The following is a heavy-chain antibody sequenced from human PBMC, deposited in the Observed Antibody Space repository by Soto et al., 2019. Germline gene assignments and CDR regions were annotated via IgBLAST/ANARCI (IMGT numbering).Heavy chain of an antibody. D-gene: IGHD5-18*01. CDR3: AHEDTAMVLWY. V-gene: IGHV2-5*02. J-gene: IGHJ4*02. CDR1: GFSLSTSGVG. CDR2: IYWDDDK. Sequence: QITLKESGHTLVKPTQTLTLTCTFSGFSLSTSGVGGGWISQPPGKALEWLALIYWDDDKRYSPSLKSRLTITKDTSKNQVVLTMTNMDPVDTATYYCAHEDTAMVLWYWGQGTLVTVSS.